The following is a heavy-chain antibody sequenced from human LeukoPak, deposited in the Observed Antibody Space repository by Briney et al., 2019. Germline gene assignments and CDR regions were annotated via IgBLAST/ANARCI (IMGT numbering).Heavy chain of an antibody. V-gene: IGHV3-7*01. CDR1: GFTFVYSW. CDR3: ANKGYSGYDPFDY. D-gene: IGHD5-12*01. Sequence: GGSLRLSCVTSGFTSGFTFVYSWMSWVRQAPGKGLEWVASIKQDGSDKYYVDSVKGRFTISRDNAKNSLYLQMNSLRAEDTAVYYCANKGYSGYDPFDYWGQGTLVTVSS. J-gene: IGHJ4*02. CDR2: IKQDGSDK.